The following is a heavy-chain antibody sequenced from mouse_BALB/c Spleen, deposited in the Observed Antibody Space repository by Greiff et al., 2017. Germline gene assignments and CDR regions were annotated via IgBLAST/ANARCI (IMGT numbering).Heavy chain of an antibody. CDR1: GYTFTSYY. CDR3: TRRGRYAMDY. D-gene: IGHD3-3*01. CDR2: INPSNGGT. Sequence: VQRVESGAELVKPGASVKLSCKASGYTFTSYYMYWVKQRPGQGLEWIGEINPSNGGTNFNEKFKSKATLTVDKSSSTAYMQLSSLTSEDSAVYYCTRRGRYAMDYWGQGTSVTVSS. J-gene: IGHJ4*01. V-gene: IGHV1S81*02.